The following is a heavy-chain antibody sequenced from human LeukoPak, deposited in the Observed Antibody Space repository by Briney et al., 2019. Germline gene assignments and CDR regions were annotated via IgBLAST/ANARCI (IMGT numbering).Heavy chain of an antibody. D-gene: IGHD2-21*02. Sequence: ASVKVSCKASGYTFTGYYMHWVRQAPGQGLEWMGWINPNSGDTNYAQKFQGRVTMTRDTSISTAYMELSRLRSDDTAVYYCASIVVVTARYAFDIWGQGTMGTVSS. J-gene: IGHJ3*02. CDR1: GYTFTGYY. V-gene: IGHV1-2*02. CDR3: ASIVVVTARYAFDI. CDR2: INPNSGDT.